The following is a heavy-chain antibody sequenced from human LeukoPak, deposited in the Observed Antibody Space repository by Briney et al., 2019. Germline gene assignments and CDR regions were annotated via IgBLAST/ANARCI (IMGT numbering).Heavy chain of an antibody. D-gene: IGHD3-9*01. CDR1: GFTFSNSA. J-gene: IGHJ4*02. CDR3: ARDPLRYLRVGHYDY. V-gene: IGHV3-21*01. Sequence: GGSLRLSCAASGFTFSNSAMNWVRQVPGKGLEWVSSIDYDSSHIYYAASVRGRFTISRDNARNSVYLQMNSLRVEDAAVYYCARDPLRYLRVGHYDYWGRGTLVAVSS. CDR2: IDYDSSHI.